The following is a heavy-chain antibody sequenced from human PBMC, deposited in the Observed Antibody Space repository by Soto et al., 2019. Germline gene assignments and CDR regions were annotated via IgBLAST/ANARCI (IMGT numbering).Heavy chain of an antibody. CDR1: GYTFTSYG. D-gene: IGHD3-10*01. CDR3: ARVKYYYGSGSYAFDI. J-gene: IGHJ3*02. Sequence: ASVKVSCKASGYTFTSYGISWVRQAPGQGLDWMGWISAYNGNTNYAQKLQGRVTMTTDTSTSTAYMELRSLRSDDTAVYYCARVKYYYGSGSYAFDIWGQGTRVTVSS. V-gene: IGHV1-18*01. CDR2: ISAYNGNT.